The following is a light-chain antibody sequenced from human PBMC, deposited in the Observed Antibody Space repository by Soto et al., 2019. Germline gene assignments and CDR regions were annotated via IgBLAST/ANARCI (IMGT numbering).Light chain of an antibody. CDR1: QIISSY. V-gene: IGKV1-39*01. CDR2: AAS. J-gene: IGKJ4*01. CDR3: QQSYTTPLT. Sequence: DIQMIQSPSSLSASVGARVTITCRASQIISSYLNWYQQKPGKAPKLLIYAASSLQSGVPSRFSGSESGTDFTLTISSLQPEDFETYYCQQSYTTPLTFVGGTKVDIK.